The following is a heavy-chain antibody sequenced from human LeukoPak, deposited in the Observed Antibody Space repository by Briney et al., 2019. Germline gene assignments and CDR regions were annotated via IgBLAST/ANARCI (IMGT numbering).Heavy chain of an antibody. J-gene: IGHJ4*02. CDR2: MSSNGGYT. CDR1: GFTFRSAW. D-gene: IGHD7-27*01. CDR3: VKGYDANWAHFDY. Sequence: PGGSLRLSCGASGFTFRSAWMSWVRQAPGKGLEYVSSMSSNGGYTYYAESVKGRFTISRDNSKNTLYLQMSSLRAEDTAVYYCVKGYDANWAHFDYWGQGTLATVSS. V-gene: IGHV3-64D*06.